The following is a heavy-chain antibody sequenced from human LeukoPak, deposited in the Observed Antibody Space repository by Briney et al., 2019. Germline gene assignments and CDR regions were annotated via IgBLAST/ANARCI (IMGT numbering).Heavy chain of an antibody. V-gene: IGHV3-74*01. CDR3: ATKQWLAPPPDS. CDR1: GFTFNKYW. CDR2: INTDGTVT. D-gene: IGHD6-19*01. Sequence: GGSLRLFCAASGFTFNKYWMLWVRQAPGKGLESVSRINTDGTVTTYADSVKGRFTVSRDNADNTMFLQMNSLRDEDTAVYYCATKQWLAPPPDSWGQGTPVTVSS. J-gene: IGHJ4*02.